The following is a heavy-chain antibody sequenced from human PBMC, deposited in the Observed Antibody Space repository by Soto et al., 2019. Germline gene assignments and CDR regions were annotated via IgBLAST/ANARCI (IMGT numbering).Heavy chain of an antibody. CDR3: AKDMYPPLYYDFWSGYAGGAFDI. D-gene: IGHD3-3*01. CDR1: GFTFDDYA. J-gene: IGHJ3*02. Sequence: GGSLRLSCAASGFTFDDYAMHWVRQAPGKGLEWVSGISWNSGSIGYADSVKGRFTISRDNAKNSLYLQMNSLRAEDTALYYCAKDMYPPLYYDFWSGYAGGAFDIWGQGTMVTVSS. CDR2: ISWNSGSI. V-gene: IGHV3-9*01.